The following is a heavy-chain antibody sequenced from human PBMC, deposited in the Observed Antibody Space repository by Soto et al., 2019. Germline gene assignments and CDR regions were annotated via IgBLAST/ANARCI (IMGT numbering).Heavy chain of an antibody. CDR1: GGTFSSYA. J-gene: IGHJ4*02. Sequence: ASVKVSCKASGGTFSSYAISWVRQAPGQGLEWMGGIIPIFGTANYAQKFQGRVTITADESTSTAYLELSSLRFEDTAVYYCARLSYYDSSGDYWGQGTLVTVSS. CDR3: ARLSYYDSSGDY. D-gene: IGHD3-22*01. V-gene: IGHV1-69*13. CDR2: IIPIFGTA.